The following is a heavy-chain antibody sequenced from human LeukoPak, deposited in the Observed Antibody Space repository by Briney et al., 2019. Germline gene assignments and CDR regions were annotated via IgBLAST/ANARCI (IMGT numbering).Heavy chain of an antibody. D-gene: IGHD3-16*01. CDR2: INPSGGST. CDR1: GYTFTSYY. CDR3: ARGLYDYVWGSYSLWPQYYFDY. V-gene: IGHV1-46*01. J-gene: IGHJ4*02. Sequence: ASVKVSCKASGYTFTSYYMHWVRQAPGQGLEWMGIINPSGGSTSYAQKLQGRVTMTRDMSTSTVYMELSSLRSEDTAVYYCARGLYDYVWGSYSLWPQYYFDYWGQGTLVTVSS.